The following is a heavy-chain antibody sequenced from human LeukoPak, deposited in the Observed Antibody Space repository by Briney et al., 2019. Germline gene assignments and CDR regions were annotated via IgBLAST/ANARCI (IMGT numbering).Heavy chain of an antibody. CDR2: INPNSGGT. J-gene: IGHJ4*02. CDR1: GYTFTSYG. Sequence: ASVKVSCKASGYTFTSYGISWVRQAPGQGLEWMGWINPNSGGTNYAQKFQGRVTMTRDTSISTAYMELSRLRSDDTAVYYCARAPRYYYDSSGYYSNWGQGTLVTVSS. V-gene: IGHV1-2*02. CDR3: ARAPRYYYDSSGYYSN. D-gene: IGHD3-22*01.